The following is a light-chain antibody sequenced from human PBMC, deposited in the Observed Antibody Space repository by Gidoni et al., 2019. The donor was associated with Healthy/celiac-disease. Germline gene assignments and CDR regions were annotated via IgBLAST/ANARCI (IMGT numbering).Light chain of an antibody. Sequence: ERATINCKSSQSVLYSSNNKNYLAWYQQKPGQPPKLLIYWASTRESGVPDRFSGSGSGTDFTLTISSLQAEDVAVYYCQQYYSTPWTFXQXTKVXIK. CDR3: QQYYSTPWT. CDR2: WAS. J-gene: IGKJ1*01. CDR1: QSVLYSSNNKNY. V-gene: IGKV4-1*01.